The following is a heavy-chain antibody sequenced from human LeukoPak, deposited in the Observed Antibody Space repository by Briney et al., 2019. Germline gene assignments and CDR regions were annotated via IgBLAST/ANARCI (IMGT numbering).Heavy chain of an antibody. V-gene: IGHV4-34*01. CDR2: INHSGST. J-gene: IGHJ4*02. CDR1: GGSFSGYY. D-gene: IGHD3-9*01. Sequence: SETLSLTCAVYGGSFSGYYWSWIRQPPGKGLEWIWEINHSGSTNYNPSLKSRVTISVDTSKNQFSLKLSSVTAADTAVYYCARVLRAATWRYPMDYWGQGTLVTVSS. CDR3: ARVLRAATWRYPMDY.